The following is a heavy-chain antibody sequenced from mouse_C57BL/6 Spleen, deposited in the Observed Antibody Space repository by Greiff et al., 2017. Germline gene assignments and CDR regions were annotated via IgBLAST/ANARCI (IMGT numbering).Heavy chain of an antibody. Sequence: VQLQQPGAELVKPGASVKLSCKASGYTFTSYWMHWVKQRPGQGLEWIGMIHPNSGSTNYNEKFKSKATLTVDKSSSTAYMQLSSLTSEDSAVYYCAREGHPYGYDDDWGQGTTLTVSS. D-gene: IGHD2-2*01. V-gene: IGHV1-64*01. CDR3: AREGHPYGYDDD. J-gene: IGHJ2*01. CDR1: GYTFTSYW. CDR2: IHPNSGST.